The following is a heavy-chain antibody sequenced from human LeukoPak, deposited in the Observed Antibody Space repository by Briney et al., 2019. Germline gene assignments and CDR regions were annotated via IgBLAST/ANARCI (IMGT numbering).Heavy chain of an antibody. V-gene: IGHV3-9*03. D-gene: IGHD6-13*01. CDR2: ISWNSGSI. CDR3: AKDKYSSSWYVMKGFDY. CDR1: GFTFDDYA. J-gene: IGHJ4*02. Sequence: GGSLRLSCAASGFTFDDYAMHWVRQAPGKGLEGVSGISWNSGSIGYADSVKGRFTISRDNAKNSLYLQMNSLRAEDMALYYCAKDKYSSSWYVMKGFDYWGQGTLVTVSS.